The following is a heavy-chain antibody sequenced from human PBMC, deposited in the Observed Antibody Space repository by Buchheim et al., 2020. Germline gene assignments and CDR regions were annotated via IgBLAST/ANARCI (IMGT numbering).Heavy chain of an antibody. CDR1: GYTFTSYY. CDR3: ARVAYIGIGMNWFDP. Sequence: QVQLVQSGAEVKKPGVSVKVSCKASGYTFTSYYMHWVRQAPGQGLEWMGIINPSGGSTSYAQKFQGRVTMTRDTSTSTTYMELSSLRSEDTAVYYCARVAYIGIGMNWFDPWGQGTL. CDR2: INPSGGST. V-gene: IGHV1-46*01. J-gene: IGHJ5*02. D-gene: IGHD5-12*01.